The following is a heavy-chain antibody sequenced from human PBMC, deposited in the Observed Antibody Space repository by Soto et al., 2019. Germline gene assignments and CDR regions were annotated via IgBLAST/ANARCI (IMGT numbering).Heavy chain of an antibody. CDR3: ARGYAVWGGMDV. J-gene: IGHJ6*02. CDR1: GYTFTSYA. Sequence: QVQLVQSGAEEKKPGASVKVSCKASGYTFTSYAMHWVRQAPGQRLEWMGWINAGNGNTKYSQKFQGRVTITRDTSASTAYMELSSLRSEDTAVYYCARGYAVWGGMDVWGQGTTVTVSS. CDR2: INAGNGNT. D-gene: IGHD3-10*02. V-gene: IGHV1-3*05.